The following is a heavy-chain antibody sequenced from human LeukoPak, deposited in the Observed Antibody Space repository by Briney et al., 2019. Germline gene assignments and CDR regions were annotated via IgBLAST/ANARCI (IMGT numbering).Heavy chain of an antibody. CDR1: GFTFSRHG. Sequence: PGGSLRLSCVASGFTFSRHGMNWVRQAPGKGLEWVSGISPSGDIKYYVDSVKGRFTISRDNSKNTLYLQMNSLRAEDTAVYYCAKGRRYYYDSSGYYYEEGLFDYWGQGTLVTVSS. D-gene: IGHD3-22*01. V-gene: IGHV3-23*01. CDR3: AKGRRYYYDSSGYYYEEGLFDY. J-gene: IGHJ4*02. CDR2: ISPSGDIK.